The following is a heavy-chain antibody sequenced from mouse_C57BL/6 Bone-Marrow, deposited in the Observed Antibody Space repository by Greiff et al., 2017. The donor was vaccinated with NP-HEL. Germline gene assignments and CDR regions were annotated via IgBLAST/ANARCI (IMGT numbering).Heavy chain of an antibody. D-gene: IGHD2-12*01. J-gene: IGHJ2*01. V-gene: IGHV14-4*01. CDR2: IDPENGDT. CDR3: TTTLSVYDLYYFYY. Sequence: VQLQQSGAELVRPGASVKLSCTASGFNIKDDYMHWVKQRPEQGLEWIGWIDPENGDTEYGSKFQGKATITADTSSNTAYLQLSSLTSEDTAVYYCTTTLSVYDLYYFYYWGQGTTLTVSS. CDR1: GFNIKDDY.